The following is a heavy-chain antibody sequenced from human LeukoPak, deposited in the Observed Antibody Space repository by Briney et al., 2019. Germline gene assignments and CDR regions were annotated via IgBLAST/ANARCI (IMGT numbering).Heavy chain of an antibody. V-gene: IGHV3-15*01. D-gene: IGHD1-7*01. CDR3: SKLHPDDY. CDR2: IKSKTDGETS. Sequence: GGFLRLSCAASGFTFSSYAMSWVRQAPGKGLEWVGRIKSKTDGETSDYAASVKGRFTISRDDSKNTLYLQMNSLKIEDTAVYYCSKLHPDDYWGRGTLVTVSS. CDR1: GFTFSSYA. J-gene: IGHJ4*02.